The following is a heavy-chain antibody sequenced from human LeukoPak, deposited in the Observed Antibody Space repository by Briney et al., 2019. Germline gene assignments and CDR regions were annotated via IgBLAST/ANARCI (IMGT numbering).Heavy chain of an antibody. CDR2: INPNSGGT. Sequence: ASVKVSCKASGYTFTGYYMHWVRQAPGQGLEWMGWINPNSGGTNYAQKFQGRVTMTRDTSINTACMELSGLRSEDTAVYYCARRGFAVRGVGADYWGQGTLVTVSS. CDR3: ARRGFAVRGVGADY. J-gene: IGHJ4*02. D-gene: IGHD3-10*01. CDR1: GYTFTGYY. V-gene: IGHV1-2*02.